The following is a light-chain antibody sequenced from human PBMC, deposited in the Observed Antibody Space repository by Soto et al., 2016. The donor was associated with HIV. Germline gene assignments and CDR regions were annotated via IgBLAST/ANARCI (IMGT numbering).Light chain of an antibody. V-gene: IGKV1-33*01. Sequence: IQMTQSPSSLSASVGDRVTITCQANLDITNRVNWYQQKPGKPPKLLIHDASNLETGIPSRFSGGGSGTHFTFTISSLQPDDFATYYCQQYNSYYTFGQGTKLEIK. CDR2: DAS. J-gene: IGKJ2*01. CDR3: QQYNSYYT. CDR1: LDITNR.